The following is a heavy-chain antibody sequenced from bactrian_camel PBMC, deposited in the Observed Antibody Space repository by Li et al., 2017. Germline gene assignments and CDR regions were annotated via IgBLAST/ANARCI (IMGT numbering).Heavy chain of an antibody. Sequence: VQLVESGGGLVQPGESLRLSCVASGITFSRHDMSWVRQAPGKEREGVARIATGSGNTYYADSVKGRFTISQDLATSTLYLQMSNLQPEDSAIYSCARCLARDTDYRRSDEYAFWGQGTQVTVS. J-gene: IGHJ4*01. D-gene: IGHD4*01. V-gene: IGHV3S40*01. CDR1: GITFSRHD. CDR3: ARCLARDTDYRRSDEYAF. CDR2: IATGSGNT.